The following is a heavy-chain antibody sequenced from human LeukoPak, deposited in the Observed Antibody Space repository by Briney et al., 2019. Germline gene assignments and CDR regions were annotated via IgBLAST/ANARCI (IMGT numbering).Heavy chain of an antibody. J-gene: IGHJ4*02. CDR3: ARGAGAYGSGSYFQYFDY. V-gene: IGHV4-59*01. CDR1: GGSISSYY. D-gene: IGHD3-10*01. CDR2: IYYSGST. Sequence: SETLSLTCTVSGGSISSYYWSWIRQPPGKGLEWIGYIYYSGSTNYSPSLKSRVIISVDTSKNQFSLKLSSVTAADTAVYYCARGAGAYGSGSYFQYFDYWGQGTLVTVSS.